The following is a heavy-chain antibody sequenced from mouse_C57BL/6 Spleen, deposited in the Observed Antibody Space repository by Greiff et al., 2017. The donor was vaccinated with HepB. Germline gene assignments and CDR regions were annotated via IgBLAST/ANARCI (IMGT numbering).Heavy chain of an antibody. CDR3: TRGRGDYHFFAY. CDR1: GFTFSSYA. CDR2: ISSGGDYI. V-gene: IGHV5-9-1*02. J-gene: IGHJ3*01. Sequence: DVMLVESGEGLVKPGGSLKLSCAASGFTFSSYAMSWVRQTPEKRLEWVAYISSGGDYIYYADTVKGRFTISRDNARNTLYLQMSSLKSEDTAMYYCTRGRGDYHFFAYWGQGTLVTVSA. D-gene: IGHD2-4*01.